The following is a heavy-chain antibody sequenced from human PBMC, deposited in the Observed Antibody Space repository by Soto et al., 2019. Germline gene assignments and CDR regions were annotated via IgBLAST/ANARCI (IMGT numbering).Heavy chain of an antibody. CDR2: IRSKAYGVTT. CDR3: SKYTYTSRYSFFCIDV. Sequence: QTGGSLSLSCTTSGFTFSDYAISWFRQAPGTGLEWVGVIRSKAYGVTTDYAAAVKGRFAISRDESKSTAYLQMNSVTTEDPAVYFCSKYTYTSRYSFFCIDVWGHGTTVTVSS. CDR1: GFTFSDYA. D-gene: IGHD2-2*01. J-gene: IGHJ6*02. V-gene: IGHV3-49*03.